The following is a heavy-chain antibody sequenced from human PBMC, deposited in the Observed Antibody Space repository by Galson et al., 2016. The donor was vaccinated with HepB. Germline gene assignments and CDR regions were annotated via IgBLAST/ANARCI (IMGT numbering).Heavy chain of an antibody. D-gene: IGHD7-27*01. CDR3: ARDFNWGPDF. CDR1: GYRFTDSY. CDR2: ILPKSGVT. J-gene: IGHJ4*02. Sequence: SVKVSCKASGYRFTDSYLHRIRQAPGRGLAWMGWILPKSGVTHYAQSFQGRITVTADTAINTLYTQLDRLTSDDTAVYFCARDFNWGPDFWGQGTLVTVSS. V-gene: IGHV1-2*02.